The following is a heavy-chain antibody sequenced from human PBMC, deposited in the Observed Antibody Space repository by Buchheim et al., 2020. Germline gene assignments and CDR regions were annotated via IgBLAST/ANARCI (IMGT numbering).Heavy chain of an antibody. D-gene: IGHD3-3*01. CDR2: IWYDGSNK. CDR1: GFTFSSYG. CDR3: AKSILEAKFDY. Sequence: QVQLVESGGGVVQPGRSLRLSCAASGFTFSSYGMHWVRQAPGKGLEWVAGIWYDGSNKYYADSVKGRFTLSRANSKNTLYLQMNSLRAEDTAVYYCAKSILEAKFDYWGQGTL. V-gene: IGHV3-33*06. J-gene: IGHJ4*02.